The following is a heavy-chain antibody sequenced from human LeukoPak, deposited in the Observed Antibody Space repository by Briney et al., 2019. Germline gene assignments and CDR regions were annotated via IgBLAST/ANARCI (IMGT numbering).Heavy chain of an antibody. CDR3: VGASSDSSGYFNFDS. CDR2: TYFRSKWYN. CDR1: GDRVSSSDAA. Sequence: SQTLSLTCAISGDRVSSSDAAWNWIRQSPSRGLEWLGRTYFRSKWYNNYAVSLKSRIIINPDTSKNQFTLHLSSVTPDDTAVYYCVGASSDSSGYFNFDSWGQRTLVTASS. J-gene: IGHJ5*01. D-gene: IGHD3-22*01. V-gene: IGHV6-1*01.